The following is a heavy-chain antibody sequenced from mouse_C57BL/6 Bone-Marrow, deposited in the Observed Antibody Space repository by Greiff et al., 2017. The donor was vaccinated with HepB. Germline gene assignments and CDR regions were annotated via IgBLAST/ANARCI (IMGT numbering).Heavy chain of an antibody. Sequence: DVKLVESGGGLVQPKGSLKLSCAASGFSFNTYAMNWVRQAPGKGLEWVARIRSKSNNYATYYADSVKDRFTISRDDSESMLYLQMNNLKTEDTAMYYCVRNYGSFYYAMDYWGQGTSVTVSS. V-gene: IGHV10-1*01. CDR3: VRNYGSFYYAMDY. D-gene: IGHD1-1*01. J-gene: IGHJ4*01. CDR2: IRSKSNNYAT. CDR1: GFSFNTYA.